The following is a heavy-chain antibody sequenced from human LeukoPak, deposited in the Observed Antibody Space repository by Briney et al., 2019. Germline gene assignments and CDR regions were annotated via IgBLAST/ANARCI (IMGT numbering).Heavy chain of an antibody. CDR3: ASGSYDSSGYYSAFDI. D-gene: IGHD3-22*01. Sequence: HPGGSLRLSCAASGFTFSSYWMSWVRQAPGKGLEWVANIKQDGSEKYYVDSVKGRFTISRDNAKNSLYLQMNSLRAEDTAVYYCASGSYDSSGYYSAFDIWGQGTMVTVSS. CDR1: GFTFSSYW. V-gene: IGHV3-7*01. CDR2: IKQDGSEK. J-gene: IGHJ3*02.